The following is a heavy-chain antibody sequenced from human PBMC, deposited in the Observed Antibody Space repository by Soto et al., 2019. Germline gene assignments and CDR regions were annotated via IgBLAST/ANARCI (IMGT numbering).Heavy chain of an antibody. CDR2: IYYTGST. V-gene: IGHV4-30-4*01. CDR1: GGSVRSGDYY. Sequence: QVQLQESGPGLVKPSQTLSLTCTVSGGSVRSGDYYWSWIRQPPGKGLEWIGYIYYTGSTYYNQSLKSRVFMSVDTSKNQFSLKLSSVTAADTAVYYCASDPGYSTLGYWGQGTLVTVSS. CDR3: ASDPGYSTLGY. J-gene: IGHJ4*02. D-gene: IGHD3-22*01.